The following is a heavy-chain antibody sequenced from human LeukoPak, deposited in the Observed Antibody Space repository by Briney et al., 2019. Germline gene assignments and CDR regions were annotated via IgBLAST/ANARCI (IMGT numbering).Heavy chain of an antibody. D-gene: IGHD5-18*01. V-gene: IGHV3-21*01. CDR2: ISSSSSYI. CDR1: GSTFSSYD. CDR3: SRGYSYGLGASDY. Sequence: GGSLRLSCAASGSTFSSYDMHWVRQAPGKGLEWVSSISSSSSYIYYADSVKGRFTISRDNAKNSLYLQMNSLRAGDTAVYYCSRGYSYGLGASDYWGQGTLVTVSS. J-gene: IGHJ4*02.